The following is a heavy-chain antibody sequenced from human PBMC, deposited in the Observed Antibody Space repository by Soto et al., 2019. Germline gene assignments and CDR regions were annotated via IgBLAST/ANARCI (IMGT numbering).Heavy chain of an antibody. J-gene: IGHJ4*02. V-gene: IGHV5-51*03. Sequence: EVQLVHSGAEVKKPGESLKISCKGSGYSFTSYWIGWVRQMPGKGLEWMGIIYPGDSDTRYSPSFQGQVTISADKSISIAYLQWSSLKASDTAMYYCARRGFGQLVPEGIDYWGQGTLVTVSS. CDR3: ARRGFGQLVPEGIDY. CDR2: IYPGDSDT. CDR1: GYSFTSYW. D-gene: IGHD6-6*01.